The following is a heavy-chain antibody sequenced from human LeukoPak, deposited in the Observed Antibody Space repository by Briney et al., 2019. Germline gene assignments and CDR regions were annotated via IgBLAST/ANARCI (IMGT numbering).Heavy chain of an antibody. CDR1: GYTFTGYY. Sequence: GASVKVSCKASGYTFTGYYMHWVRQAPGQGLEWMGWINPNSGGTNYAQKFQGRVTMTRDTSISTAYMELSRLRSDDTAVYYCARDRSARRRISGSYCPLGYWGQGTLVTVSS. D-gene: IGHD1-26*01. CDR2: INPNSGGT. CDR3: ARDRSARRRISGSYCPLGY. J-gene: IGHJ4*02. V-gene: IGHV1-2*02.